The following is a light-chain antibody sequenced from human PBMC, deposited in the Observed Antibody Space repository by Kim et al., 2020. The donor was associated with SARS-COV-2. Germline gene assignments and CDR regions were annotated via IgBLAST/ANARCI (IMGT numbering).Light chain of an antibody. CDR2: LVS. V-gene: IGKV2-28*01. J-gene: IGKJ1*01. CDR1: QSLLHSNGNTY. CDR3: MQALATPGT. Sequence: PASISCRSSQSLLHSNGNTYLDWYLQKPGQSPQPLIYLVSNRASGVPDRFSGSGSGTDFTLKISRVEAEDVGFYYCMQALATPGTFGQGTKVDIK.